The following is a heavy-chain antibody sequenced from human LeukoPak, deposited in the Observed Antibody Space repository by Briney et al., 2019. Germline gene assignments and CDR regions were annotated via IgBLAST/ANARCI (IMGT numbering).Heavy chain of an antibody. CDR3: VRLYYYDSSVYSPGDF. J-gene: IGHJ4*02. CDR2: ISYDGSNK. V-gene: IGHV3-30*03. D-gene: IGHD3-22*01. Sequence: PGRSLRLSCAASGFTFSSYGMHWVRQAPGKGLEWVAVISYDGSNKYYADSVKGRFTISRDNAKNSLFLQMNSLRAEDTAVYSCVRLYYYDSSVYSPGDFWGQGTLVTVSS. CDR1: GFTFSSYG.